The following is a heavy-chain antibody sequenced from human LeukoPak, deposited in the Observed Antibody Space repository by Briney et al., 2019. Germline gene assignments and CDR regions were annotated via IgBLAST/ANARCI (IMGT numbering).Heavy chain of an antibody. CDR2: IYPGDSDT. V-gene: IGHV5-51*01. CDR1: GYSFTSYW. Sequence: GESLKISCKGSGYSFTSYWIGWVRQMPGKGLEWMGIIYPGDSDTRYSPSFQGQVTISADKSISTAYLQWSSLKASDTAMYYCATLGYRSSTSCYGGYYGMDVWGQGTTVTVSS. D-gene: IGHD2-2*01. J-gene: IGHJ6*02. CDR3: ATLGYRSSTSCYGGYYGMDV.